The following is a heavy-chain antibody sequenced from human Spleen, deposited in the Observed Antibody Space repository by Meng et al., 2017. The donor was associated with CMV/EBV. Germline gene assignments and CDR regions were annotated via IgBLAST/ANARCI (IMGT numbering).Heavy chain of an antibody. D-gene: IGHD6-13*01. J-gene: IGHJ4*02. Sequence: SLTGAVYGGSFSGYYWSWIRQPPGKGLEWIGEINHSGSTNYNPSLKSRVTISVDTSKNQFSLKLSSVTAADTAVYYCARGAAAGTSYWGQGTLVTVSS. CDR2: INHSGST. V-gene: IGHV4-34*01. CDR3: ARGAAAGTSY. CDR1: GGSFSGYY.